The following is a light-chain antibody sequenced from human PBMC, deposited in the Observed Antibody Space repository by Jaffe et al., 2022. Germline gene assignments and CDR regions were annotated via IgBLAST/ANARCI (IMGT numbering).Light chain of an antibody. CDR3: QQYADVPYT. J-gene: IGKJ2*01. V-gene: IGKV1-33*01. CDR2: DAS. Sequence: DIQMTQSPSSLSASVGDRIIITCQASHDINDYLNWYQQKPGKAPKLLIHDASTLQDGVPSRFSGSESARHFTFTITNLQPEDVATYYCQQYADVPYTFGPGTKVEIK. CDR1: HDINDY.